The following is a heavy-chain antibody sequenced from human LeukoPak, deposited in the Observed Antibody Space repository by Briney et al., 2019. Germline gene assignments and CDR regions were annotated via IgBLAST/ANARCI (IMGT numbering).Heavy chain of an antibody. CDR3: ARAGVGMAVAGTGDY. V-gene: IGHV3-30-3*01. CDR1: GSTFSSYA. D-gene: IGHD6-19*01. Sequence: GRSLRLSCAASGSTFSSYAMHWVRQAPGKGLEWVAVISYDGSNKYYADSVKGRFTISRDNSKNTLYLQMNSLRAEDTAVYYCARAGVGMAVAGTGDYWGQGTLVTVSS. J-gene: IGHJ4*02. CDR2: ISYDGSNK.